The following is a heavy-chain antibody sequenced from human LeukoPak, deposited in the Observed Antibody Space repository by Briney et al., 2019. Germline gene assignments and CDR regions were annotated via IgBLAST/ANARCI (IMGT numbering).Heavy chain of an antibody. CDR3: ARLYIGGYSRSTNYNWFDP. CDR1: GGPFSGYY. D-gene: IGHD6-13*01. CDR2: INHSEST. J-gene: IGHJ5*02. Sequence: SETLSLICAVYGGPFSGYYWIWIRQPPGKGLEWIGEINHSESTNYNPSMKSRVTISGDTFKTQFSLNLPSVTAADTAVYYCARLYIGGYSRSTNYNWFDPWGQGTLVTVSS. V-gene: IGHV4-34*01.